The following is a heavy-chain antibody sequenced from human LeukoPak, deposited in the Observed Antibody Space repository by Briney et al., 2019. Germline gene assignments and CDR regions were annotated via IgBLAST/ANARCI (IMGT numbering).Heavy chain of an antibody. CDR3: ARDRASGSSSDY. CDR1: GFTVSSNY. Sequence: PGGSLRLSCAASGFTVSSNYMSWVRRAPGKGLEWVSVIYSGGSTYYADSVKGRFTISRDNSKNTLYLQMNSLRAEDTAVYYCARDRASGSSSDYWGQGTLVTVSS. V-gene: IGHV3-53*01. CDR2: IYSGGST. D-gene: IGHD1-26*01. J-gene: IGHJ4*02.